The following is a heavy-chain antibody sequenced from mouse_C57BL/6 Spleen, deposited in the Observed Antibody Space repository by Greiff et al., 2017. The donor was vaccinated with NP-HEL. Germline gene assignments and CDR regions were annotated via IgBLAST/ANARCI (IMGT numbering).Heavy chain of an antibody. J-gene: IGHJ3*01. D-gene: IGHD1-1*01. CDR2: INPNNGGT. Sequence: VQLQQSGPELVKPGASVKISCKASGYTFTDYYMNWVKQSHGKSLEWIGDINPNNGGTSYNQKFKGKATLTVDKSSSTAYMELRSLTSEDSAVYYCARWDYYGSREFAYWGQRTLVTVSA. CDR3: ARWDYYGSREFAY. CDR1: GYTFTDYY. V-gene: IGHV1-26*01.